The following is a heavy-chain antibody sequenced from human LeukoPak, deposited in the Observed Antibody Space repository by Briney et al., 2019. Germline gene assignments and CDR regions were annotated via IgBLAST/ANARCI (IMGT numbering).Heavy chain of an antibody. CDR1: GGSISSSGYY. J-gene: IGHJ3*01. D-gene: IGHD6-13*01. CDR2: IYYSGSA. V-gene: IGHV4-39*02. CDR3: ARKYSSSWYDALDV. Sequence: SETLSLTCTVSGGSISSSGYYWSWIRQPPGKGLEWIGTIYYSGSAYYNPSLKTQVTISVDTSKNHFSLQLNSVTPEDTAVYYCARKYSSSWYDALDVWGQGTMVTVSS.